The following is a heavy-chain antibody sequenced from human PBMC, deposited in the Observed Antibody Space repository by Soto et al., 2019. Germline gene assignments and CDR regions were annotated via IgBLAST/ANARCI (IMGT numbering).Heavy chain of an antibody. J-gene: IGHJ6*04. Sequence: EVQLVESGGGLVQPGGFLRLSSAASGFTFSSYWMSWVRQAPGKGLEWVATIKQNGREKYYVDSVEGRFIISRDNAKNSLYLQMNTVRGEDGAVYYCARGGCGSGGDCSPVDVWGKGTTVTVSS. V-gene: IGHV3-7*01. CDR2: IKQNGREK. CDR1: GFTFSSYW. CDR3: ARGGCGSGGDCSPVDV. D-gene: IGHD2-21*02.